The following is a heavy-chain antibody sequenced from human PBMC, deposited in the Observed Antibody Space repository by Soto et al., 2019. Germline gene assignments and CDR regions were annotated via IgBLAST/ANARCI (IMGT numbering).Heavy chain of an antibody. CDR3: AKGMGADYYYYGIDV. CDR2: ISGSGGST. CDR1: GFTFSSYA. J-gene: IGHJ6*02. Sequence: EVQLLESGGGLVQPEGSLRLSCAASGFTFSSYAMSWVRQAPGKGLEWVSAISGSGGSTYYADSVKGRFTISRDNSKNTLYLQMNSLRAEDTAVYYCAKGMGADYYYYGIDVWGQGTTVTVSS. V-gene: IGHV3-23*01. D-gene: IGHD3-16*01.